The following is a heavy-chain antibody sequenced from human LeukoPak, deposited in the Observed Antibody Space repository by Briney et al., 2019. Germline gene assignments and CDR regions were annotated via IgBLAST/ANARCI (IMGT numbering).Heavy chain of an antibody. CDR3: ARGLDCRSTSCYLDT. CDR1: GFTFTKYW. CDR2: INQDGSER. Sequence: GGFLRLSCAASGFTFTKYWMTWVRQDPGKGLEWVANINQDGSERFYVDSVKGRFTISRDNAKNSLYLQMNSLGAEDTAVYYCARGLDCRSTSCYLDTWGQGTLVTVSS. D-gene: IGHD2-2*01. V-gene: IGHV3-7*01. J-gene: IGHJ4*02.